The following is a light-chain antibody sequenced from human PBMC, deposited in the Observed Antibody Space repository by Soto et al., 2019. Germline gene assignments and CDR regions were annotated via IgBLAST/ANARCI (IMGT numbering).Light chain of an antibody. V-gene: IGLV2-14*01. J-gene: IGLJ1*01. CDR3: SSYTSSGTRV. CDR1: TGAVGGYNF. CDR2: EVS. Sequence: QSVLTQPASVSGSPGQSITISCTGTTGAVGGYNFVSWYQLHPGKAPKLMIFEVSNRPSGVSNRFSGSKSGNTASLTISGLQAEDEADYYCSSYTSSGTRVFGTGTKVTVL.